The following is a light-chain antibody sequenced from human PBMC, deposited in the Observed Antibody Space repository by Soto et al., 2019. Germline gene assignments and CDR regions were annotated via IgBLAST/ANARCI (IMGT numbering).Light chain of an antibody. Sequence: DIQMTQSPSSLSASVGDRISITCRSFQTIGNSLNWYQQKPGRAPQLLIFAASSLHSGVPPRFSGGGSGTHFTLTITTTQPEDAATYECQQSYSVPYTFGQGTKV. CDR3: QQSYSVPYT. CDR2: AAS. J-gene: IGKJ2*01. V-gene: IGKV1-39*01. CDR1: QTIGNS.